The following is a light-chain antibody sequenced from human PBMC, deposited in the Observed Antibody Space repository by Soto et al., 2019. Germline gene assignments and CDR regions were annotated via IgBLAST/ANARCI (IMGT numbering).Light chain of an antibody. CDR3: QQYGSSPIT. V-gene: IGKV3-20*01. CDR1: ESVSSSY. J-gene: IGKJ5*01. Sequence: EIVLTRSPGTLSLSPGERATLSCRPSESVSSSYLAWYQQKPGQAPRLLIYGASSRATGIPDRFSGSGSGTDVTLTISRLEPEDFAVYYCQQYGSSPITFGQGTRLEIK. CDR2: GAS.